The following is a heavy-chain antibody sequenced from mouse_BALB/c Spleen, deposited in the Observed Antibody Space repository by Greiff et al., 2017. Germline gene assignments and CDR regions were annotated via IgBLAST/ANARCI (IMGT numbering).Heavy chain of an antibody. CDR3: TSLGTWFAY. D-gene: IGHD4-1*01. Sequence: EVKLVESGGGLVKPGGSLKLSCVASGFTFSNYWMNWVRQSPEKGLEWVAEIRLKSNNYATHYAESVKGRFTISRDDSKSSVYLQMNNLRAEDTGIYYCTSLGTWFAYWGQGTLVTVSA. J-gene: IGHJ3*01. CDR1: GFTFSNYW. V-gene: IGHV6-6*02. CDR2: IRLKSNNYAT.